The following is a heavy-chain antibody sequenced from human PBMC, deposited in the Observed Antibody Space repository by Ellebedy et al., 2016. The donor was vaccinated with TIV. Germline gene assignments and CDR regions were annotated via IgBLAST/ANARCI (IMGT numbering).Heavy chain of an antibody. CDR2: IWYDGSNK. Sequence: PGGSLRLSCAASGFTFSSYGMHWVRQAPGKGLEWVAVIWYDGSNKYYADSVKGRFTISRDNSKNTLYLQMNSLRAEDTAVYYCARESGIAAAVTLDYWGQGTLVTVSS. CDR1: GFTFSSYG. J-gene: IGHJ4*02. CDR3: ARESGIAAAVTLDY. D-gene: IGHD6-13*01. V-gene: IGHV3-33*08.